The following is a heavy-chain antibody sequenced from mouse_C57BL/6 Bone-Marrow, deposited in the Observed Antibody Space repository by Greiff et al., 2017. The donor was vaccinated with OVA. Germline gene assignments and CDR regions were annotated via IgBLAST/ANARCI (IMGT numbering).Heavy chain of an antibody. CDR3: TREGYYVYYYAMDY. V-gene: IGHV5-9-1*02. CDR2: ISSGGDYI. J-gene: IGHJ4*01. D-gene: IGHD2-3*01. CDR1: GFTFSSYA. Sequence: EVKLVESGEGLVKPGGSLKLSCAASGFTFSSYAMSWVRQTPEKRLEWVAYISSGGDYIYYADTVKGRFTISSDNARNTLYLQMSSLKSEDTAMYYCTREGYYVYYYAMDYWGQGTSVTVSS.